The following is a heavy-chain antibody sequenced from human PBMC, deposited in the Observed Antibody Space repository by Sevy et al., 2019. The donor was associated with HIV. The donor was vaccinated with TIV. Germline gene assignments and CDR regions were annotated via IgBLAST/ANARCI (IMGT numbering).Heavy chain of an antibody. CDR1: GFTFSSYS. Sequence: GGSLRLSCAASGFTFSSYSMNWVRQAPGKGLEWVSSISSSSSYIYYADSVKGRFTISRDNPKNSLYLQMNSLRAEDTAVYYCGRAVAARRSHGPWSYYYMDVWGKGTTVTVSS. J-gene: IGHJ6*03. V-gene: IGHV3-21*01. D-gene: IGHD6-6*01. CDR2: ISSSSSYI. CDR3: GRAVAARRSHGPWSYYYMDV.